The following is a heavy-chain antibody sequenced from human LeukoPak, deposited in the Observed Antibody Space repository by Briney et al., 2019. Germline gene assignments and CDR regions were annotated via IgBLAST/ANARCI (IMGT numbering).Heavy chain of an antibody. CDR1: GFNFSSYW. Sequence: PGGSLRLSCAASGFNFSSYWMSWVRQAPGKGLECVANIKQDGSDIYFVDSVKGRFTISRDNAKNSLYLQMNSLRGEDTAVYYCARARYGSGGYFFDFWGQGTLVTVSS. D-gene: IGHD3-10*01. CDR3: ARARYGSGGYFFDF. V-gene: IGHV3-7*04. J-gene: IGHJ4*02. CDR2: IKQDGSDI.